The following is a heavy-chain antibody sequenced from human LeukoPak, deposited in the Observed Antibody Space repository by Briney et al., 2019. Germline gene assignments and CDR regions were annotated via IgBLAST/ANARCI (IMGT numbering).Heavy chain of an antibody. CDR1: GFTVSSNY. D-gene: IGHD3-10*01. CDR3: GRHAYGGSPPLS. CDR2: IYVSGTT. V-gene: IGHV3-53*01. Sequence: GGSLRLSCAASGFTVSSNYMSWVRQAPGKRLEWLAFIYVSGTTFYAASVKGRFTISRDNAKNTVYLQMNNLRAEDTALYYCGRHAYGGSPPLSWGQGALVTVSS. J-gene: IGHJ4*02.